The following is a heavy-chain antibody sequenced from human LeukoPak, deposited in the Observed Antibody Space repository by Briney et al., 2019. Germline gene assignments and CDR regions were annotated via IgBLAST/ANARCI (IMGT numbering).Heavy chain of an antibody. D-gene: IGHD3-10*01. CDR2: ISYDGSNK. Sequence: GGSLRLSCAASGFTFSSYGMHWVRQAPGKGLEWVAVISYDGSNKYYADSVKGRFTISRDNSKNTLYLQLHSLRADDTAVYYCARGSTMDYYTFDIWGQGTLVTVSS. J-gene: IGHJ3*02. CDR3: ARGSTMDYYTFDI. V-gene: IGHV3-30*03. CDR1: GFTFSSYG.